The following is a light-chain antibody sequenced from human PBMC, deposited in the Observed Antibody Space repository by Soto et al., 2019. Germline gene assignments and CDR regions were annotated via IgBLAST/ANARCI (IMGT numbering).Light chain of an antibody. CDR3: QQYGTSPPWT. J-gene: IGKJ1*01. CDR2: GAS. Sequence: EIVLTQSPGTLSLSPMEIATLSFMASQSVSSSYLAWYQQKPGQAPRLLIYGASSRATGIPDRFSGSGSGTDFTLTISRLEPEDFAVYYCQQYGTSPPWTFGQGTKVDNK. CDR1: QSVSSSY. V-gene: IGKV3-20*01.